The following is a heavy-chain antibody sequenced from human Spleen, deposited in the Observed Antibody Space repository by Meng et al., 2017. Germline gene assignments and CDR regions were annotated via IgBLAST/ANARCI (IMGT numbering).Heavy chain of an antibody. V-gene: IGHV1-69*05. J-gene: IGHJ4*02. CDR3: ARDPGFSFGSWSFDY. CDR2: IIPIFGTA. CDR1: GGTFSSYA. D-gene: IGHD3-10*01. Sequence: SVKVSCKASGGTFSSYAISWVRQAPGQGLEWMGGIIPIFGTANYAQKFQGRVTITTDESTSTAYMELSSLRSEDTAVYYCARDPGFSFGSWSFDYWGQGTLVTVSS.